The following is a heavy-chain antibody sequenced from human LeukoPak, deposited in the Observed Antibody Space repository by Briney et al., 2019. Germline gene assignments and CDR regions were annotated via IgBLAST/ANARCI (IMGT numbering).Heavy chain of an antibody. CDR1: GGSISSSSYY. CDR2: IYYSGST. V-gene: IGHV4-39*07. CDR3: ARTLNEGANKIDY. J-gene: IGHJ4*02. D-gene: IGHD1-26*01. Sequence: SETLSLTCTVSGGSISSSSYYWGWIRQPPGKGLEWIGSIYYSGSTYYNPSLKSRVTISVDTSKNQFSLKLSSVTAADTAVYYCARTLNEGANKIDYWGQGTLVTVSS.